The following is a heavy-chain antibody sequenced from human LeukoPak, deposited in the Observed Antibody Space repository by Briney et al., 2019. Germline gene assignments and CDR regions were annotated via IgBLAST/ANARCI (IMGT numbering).Heavy chain of an antibody. CDR3: TRPLYSSSPDYYYYYMDV. V-gene: IGHV3-73*01. CDR1: GFTFSSYW. Sequence: GGSLRLSCAASGFTFSSYWMHWVRQASGKGLEWVGRIRSKANSYATAYAASVKGRFTISRDDSKNTAYLQMNSLKTEDTAVYYCTRPLYSSSPDYYYYYMDVWGKGTTVTVSS. J-gene: IGHJ6*03. D-gene: IGHD6-6*01. CDR2: IRSKANSYAT.